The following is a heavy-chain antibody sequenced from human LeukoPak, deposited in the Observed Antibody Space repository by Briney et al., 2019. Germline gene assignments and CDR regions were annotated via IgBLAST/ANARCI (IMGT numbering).Heavy chain of an antibody. J-gene: IGHJ3*02. V-gene: IGHV4-59*12. Sequence: SETLSLTCTVSGGSISSYYWSWIRQPPGKGLEWIGYIYYSGSTNYNPSLKSRVTISVDTSKNQFSLKLSSVTAADTAVYYCARPYRSASDAFDIWGQGTMVTVSS. D-gene: IGHD6-6*01. CDR1: GGSISSYY. CDR3: ARPYRSASDAFDI. CDR2: IYYSGST.